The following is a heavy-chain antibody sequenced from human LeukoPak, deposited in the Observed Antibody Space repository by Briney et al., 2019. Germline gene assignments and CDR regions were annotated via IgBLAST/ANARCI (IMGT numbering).Heavy chain of an antibody. Sequence: GGSLRLSCAVSGFAFRYYLMHWVRQAPGQGLVWVSRINQDESKAYADSVRGRFTVSRDNAKNMLYLHLSGLRAEDTAVYFCGRGGDGIDFWGQGTTVIVSS. V-gene: IGHV3-74*01. J-gene: IGHJ3*01. CDR3: GRGGDGIDF. CDR1: GFAFRYYL. D-gene: IGHD5-24*01. CDR2: INQDESKA.